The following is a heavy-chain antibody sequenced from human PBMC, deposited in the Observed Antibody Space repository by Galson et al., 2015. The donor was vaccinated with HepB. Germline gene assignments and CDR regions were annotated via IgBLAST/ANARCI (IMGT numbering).Heavy chain of an antibody. D-gene: IGHD1-7*01. CDR3: ARELELPFDY. Sequence: SLRLSCAASGFTFSSYAMHWVRQAPGKGLEWVAVISYDGSNKYYADSVKGRFTISRDNSKNTLYLQMNSLRAEDTAVYYCARELELPFDYWGQGTLVTVSS. J-gene: IGHJ4*02. CDR1: GFTFSSYA. V-gene: IGHV3-30-3*01. CDR2: ISYDGSNK.